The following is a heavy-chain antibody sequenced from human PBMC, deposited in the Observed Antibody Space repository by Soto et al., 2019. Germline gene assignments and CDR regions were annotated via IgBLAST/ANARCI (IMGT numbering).Heavy chain of an antibody. V-gene: IGHV1-2*04. J-gene: IGHJ6*02. D-gene: IGHD2-8*01. Sequence: ASVKVSCKASGYSFTDYHIHWVRRAPGQGLECLGRINPKSGGTSTAQKFQGWVTMTTXTXXSXXXMXLXRLTSDATAIYYCARGDSTDCSNGVCSFFYNHDMDVWG. CDR2: INPKSGGT. CDR1: GYSFTDYH. CDR3: ARGDSTDCSNGVCSFFYNHDMDV.